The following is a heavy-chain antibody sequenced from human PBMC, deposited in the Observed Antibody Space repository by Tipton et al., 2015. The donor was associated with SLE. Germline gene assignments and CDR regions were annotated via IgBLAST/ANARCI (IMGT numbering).Heavy chain of an antibody. CDR3: ARGGVRGVINYYYYGMDV. D-gene: IGHD3-10*01. CDR1: GGSFSGYY. J-gene: IGHJ6*02. CDR2: INHSGST. V-gene: IGHV4-34*01. Sequence: GLVKPSETLSLTCAVYGGSFSGYYWSWIRQPPGKGLEWLGEINHSGSTNYNPSLKSRVTISVDTSKNQFSLKLNSVTAADTAMYYCARGGVRGVINYYYYGMDVWGQGTTVTVSS.